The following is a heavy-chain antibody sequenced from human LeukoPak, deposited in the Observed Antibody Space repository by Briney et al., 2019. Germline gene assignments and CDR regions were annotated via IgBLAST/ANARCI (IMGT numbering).Heavy chain of an antibody. J-gene: IGHJ3*02. Sequence: SVKVSCKASGGTFSSYAISWVRRAPGQGLEWMGGVIPIFGTANYAQKFQGRVTITADESTSTAYMELSSLRSEDTAVYYCARDLVKEWELRLMVRAFDIWGQGTMVTVSS. CDR1: GGTFSSYA. CDR2: VIPIFGTA. D-gene: IGHD1-26*01. CDR3: ARDLVKEWELRLMVRAFDI. V-gene: IGHV1-69*01.